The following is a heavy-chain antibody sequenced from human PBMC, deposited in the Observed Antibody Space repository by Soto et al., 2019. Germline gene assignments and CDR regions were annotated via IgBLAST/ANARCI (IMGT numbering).Heavy chain of an antibody. D-gene: IGHD3-3*01. Sequence: GGSLRLSCAASGFTFSSYAMHWVRQAPGKGLEWVAVIWYDGSNKYYADSVKGRFTISRDNSKNTLYLQMNSLRAEDTAVYYCARDGALYDFWSGYYRPTPTFGYFDYWGQGTLVTVSS. CDR1: GFTFSSYA. J-gene: IGHJ4*02. V-gene: IGHV3-33*08. CDR3: ARDGALYDFWSGYYRPTPTFGYFDY. CDR2: IWYDGSNK.